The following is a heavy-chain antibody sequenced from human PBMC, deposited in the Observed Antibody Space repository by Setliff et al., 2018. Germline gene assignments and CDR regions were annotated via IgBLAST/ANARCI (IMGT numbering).Heavy chain of an antibody. Sequence: SETLSLTCTVSGGSISSYYWSWIRQPPGKGLEWIGYIYYSGSTNYNPSLKSRVTMSVDTSKNQFSLKLSSVTAADTAVYYCARDHAYSSGWLVDANAFDIWGQGTMVTVSS. CDR1: GGSISSYY. CDR2: IYYSGST. CDR3: ARDHAYSSGWLVDANAFDI. V-gene: IGHV4-59*01. D-gene: IGHD6-19*01. J-gene: IGHJ3*02.